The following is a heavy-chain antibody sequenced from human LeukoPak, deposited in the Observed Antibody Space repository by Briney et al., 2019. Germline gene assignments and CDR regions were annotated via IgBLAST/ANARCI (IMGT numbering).Heavy chain of an antibody. CDR1: GGSISSYY. Sequence: PSETLSLTCTVSGGSISSYYWSWIRQPPGKGLEWIGYVYYSGSTNYNPSLKSRVTISVDTSKNQFSLKLSSVTAADTAVYYCANGGYSGYDTPPFDYWGQGTLVTVSS. CDR2: VYYSGST. CDR3: ANGGYSGYDTPPFDY. D-gene: IGHD5-12*01. J-gene: IGHJ4*02. V-gene: IGHV4-59*01.